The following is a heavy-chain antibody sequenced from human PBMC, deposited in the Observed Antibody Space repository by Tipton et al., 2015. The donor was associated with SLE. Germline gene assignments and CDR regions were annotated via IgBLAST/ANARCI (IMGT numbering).Heavy chain of an antibody. CDR2: IYHSGST. V-gene: IGHV4-38-2*02. J-gene: IGHJ4*02. Sequence: TLSLTCTLSDYSITSDNFWGWFRQPPGKGLEWIGRIYHSGSTYYNPSLKSRVTISVDTSNNQFSLRLTSVTAADTAVYYCARVATVFGVARILDYWGQGTLVTVSS. D-gene: IGHD3-3*01. CDR3: ARVATVFGVARILDY. CDR1: DYSITSDNF.